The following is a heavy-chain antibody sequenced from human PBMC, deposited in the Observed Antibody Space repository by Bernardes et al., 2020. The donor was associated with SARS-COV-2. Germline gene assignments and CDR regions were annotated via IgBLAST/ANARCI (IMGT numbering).Heavy chain of an antibody. CDR1: GYSIRSSYY. Sequence: SQSLSPTCAISGYSIRSSYYWGWIRQTPGKGLEWIGTIYHTGSTYYNPSLKSRVTISVDTSKNQFSLNLNSLTATDTAIYYCTGSAGIAVAHVDYWGQGALVTVSS. CDR3: TGSAGIAVAHVDY. D-gene: IGHD6-19*01. V-gene: IGHV4-38-2*01. CDR2: IYHTGST. J-gene: IGHJ4*02.